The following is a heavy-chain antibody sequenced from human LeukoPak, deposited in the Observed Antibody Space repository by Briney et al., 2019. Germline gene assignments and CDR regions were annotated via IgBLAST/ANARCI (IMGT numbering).Heavy chain of an antibody. CDR2: INPSGGST. D-gene: IGHD6-19*01. Sequence: GASVKVSCKASGCTFTSYYMHWVRQAPGQGLEWMGIINPSGGSTSYAQKFQGRVAMTRDTSTSTVYMELSSLRSEDTAVYYCAKILGIAVGGEYDYWGQGTLVTVSS. CDR3: AKILGIAVGGEYDY. V-gene: IGHV1-46*01. CDR1: GCTFTSYY. J-gene: IGHJ4*02.